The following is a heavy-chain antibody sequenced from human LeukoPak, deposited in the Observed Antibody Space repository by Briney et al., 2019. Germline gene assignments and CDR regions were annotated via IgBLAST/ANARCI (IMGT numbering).Heavy chain of an antibody. CDR2: IYHNGST. J-gene: IGHJ4*02. CDR3: ASQLSPGIGYFDY. V-gene: IGHV4-30-2*01. D-gene: IGHD2/OR15-2a*01. Sequence: SETLSLTCAVSGGSISSGGYSWSWIRQPPGKGLEWIGYIYHNGSTYYNPSLKSRVTISVDRSKNQFSLKLSSVTAADTAVYYCASQLSPGIGYFDYWGQGTLVTVSS. CDR1: GGSISSGGYS.